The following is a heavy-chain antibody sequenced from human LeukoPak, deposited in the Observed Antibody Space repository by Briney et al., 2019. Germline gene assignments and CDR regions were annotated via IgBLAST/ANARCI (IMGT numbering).Heavy chain of an antibody. J-gene: IGHJ4*02. V-gene: IGHV3-30-3*01. D-gene: IGHD3-10*01. CDR1: GFTFRNYV. CDR2: TSSDLNVK. Sequence: GGSLRLSCAASGFTFRNYVIHWVRQAPGKGLEWVAVTSSDLNVKLYADSVKGRFTISRDNSRSTLYLQMNSLRPEDTAIYYCAREGYYGSGSPPSLYFDYWGQGTLVTVSP. CDR3: AREGYYGSGSPPSLYFDY.